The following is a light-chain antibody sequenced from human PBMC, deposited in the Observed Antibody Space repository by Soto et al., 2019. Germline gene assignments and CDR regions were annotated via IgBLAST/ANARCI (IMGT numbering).Light chain of an antibody. J-gene: IGKJ2*01. CDR3: HQYDNWPPFT. CDR1: QTVSSN. V-gene: IGKV3-15*01. Sequence: EIVMTQSPATLSVSPGERATLSCRASQTVSSNLAWYQQKPGQAPRLLIYDASTRATGIPARFSGSGSGTEFTLTISSLQSEDFAVYYCHQYDNWPPFTVGQGTKLEIK. CDR2: DAS.